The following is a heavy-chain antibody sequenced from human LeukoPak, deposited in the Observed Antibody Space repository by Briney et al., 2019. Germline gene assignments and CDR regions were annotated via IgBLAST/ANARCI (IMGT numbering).Heavy chain of an antibody. CDR1: GGSISSYY. CDR3: ARGPYYDFWSGSPGYYYYMGA. V-gene: IGHV4-4*07. CDR2: IYTSGST. D-gene: IGHD3-3*01. J-gene: IGHJ6*03. Sequence: AETLSLTCTVSGGSISSYYWSWIRQPAGKGLEWIGRIYTSGSTTYNPSLKSRVTISVDKSKKQFSLKLSSVTDADTAVYYCARGPYYDFWSGSPGYYYYMGAWGKGTTVTVSS.